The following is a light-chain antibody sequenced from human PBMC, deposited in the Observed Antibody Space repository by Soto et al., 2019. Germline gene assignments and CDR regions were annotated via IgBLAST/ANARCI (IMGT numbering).Light chain of an antibody. CDR1: QSISDT. CDR3: QQYGSSAPIT. V-gene: IGKV3-20*01. Sequence: EIVMTQSPATLSVSPGGRATLSCRASQSISDTLAWYQQKPGQAPRLLIHGASIRATGIPDRFSGSGSETDFTLTISRLEPEDFALYYCQQYGSSAPITFGQGTRLEIK. J-gene: IGKJ5*01. CDR2: GAS.